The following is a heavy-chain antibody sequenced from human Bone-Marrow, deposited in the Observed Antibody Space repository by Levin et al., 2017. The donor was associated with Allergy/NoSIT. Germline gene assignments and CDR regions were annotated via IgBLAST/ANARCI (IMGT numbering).Heavy chain of an antibody. CDR3: ARQGYSSGLDY. V-gene: IGHV4-39*01. D-gene: IGHD6-19*01. Sequence: SQTLSLTCTVSGGSISSSSYYWGWIRQPPGKGLEWIGSIYYSGSTYYNPSLKSRVTISVDTSKNQFSLKLSSVTAADTAVYYCARQGYSSGLDYWGQGTLVTVSS. CDR1: GGSISSSSYY. J-gene: IGHJ4*02. CDR2: IYYSGST.